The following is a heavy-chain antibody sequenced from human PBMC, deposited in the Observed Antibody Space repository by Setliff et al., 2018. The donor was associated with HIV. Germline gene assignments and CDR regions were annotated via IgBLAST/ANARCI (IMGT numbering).Heavy chain of an antibody. V-gene: IGHV1-2*02. CDR1: GYTFTDYY. D-gene: IGHD4-17*01. CDR3: ARSTTAD. Sequence: ASVKVSCKASGYTFTDYYLHWVRQAPGQGLEWMGWIYPNTGGTNYAEKFQGRVTMTRDTSISTAYMALSRLTSDDTAVYYCARSTTADWGQGTMVTVSS. J-gene: IGHJ4*02. CDR2: IYPNTGGT.